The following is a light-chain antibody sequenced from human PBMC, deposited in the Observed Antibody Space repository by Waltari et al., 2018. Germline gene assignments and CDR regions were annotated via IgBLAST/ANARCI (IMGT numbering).Light chain of an antibody. CDR2: DAS. CDR1: QSVGRY. Sequence: EIVLTQSPGTLSLPPGERATLSCRASQSVGRYLAWYQQKPGQAPRLLIYDASTRATGIPDRFSGSGSGTDFSLTISRLESEDFAVYYCQKYVNIPATFGQGTKVEIK. V-gene: IGKV3-20*01. CDR3: QKYVNIPAT. J-gene: IGKJ1*01.